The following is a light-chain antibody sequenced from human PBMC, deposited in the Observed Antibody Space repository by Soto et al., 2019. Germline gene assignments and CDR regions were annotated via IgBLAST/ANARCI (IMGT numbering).Light chain of an antibody. CDR1: QSVSSN. Sequence: EIVMTQSPATLSVSPGERATLSCRASQSVSSNLAWYQQKPGQAPRLLIYGASTRATGIPARFSGSGSGTEFSFTISSLQSEDFAVYYCQQYNKWPPLTFGGGTKGEIK. V-gene: IGKV3-15*01. J-gene: IGKJ4*01. CDR3: QQYNKWPPLT. CDR2: GAS.